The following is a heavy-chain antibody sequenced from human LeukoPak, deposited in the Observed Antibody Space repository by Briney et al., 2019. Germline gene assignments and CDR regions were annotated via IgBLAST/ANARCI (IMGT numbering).Heavy chain of an antibody. CDR1: GFTVSSNY. CDR2: IYSGGST. J-gene: IGHJ4*02. D-gene: IGHD2-2*01. CDR3: ARATPTRYFDY. Sequence: GGSLRLSCAASGFTVSSNYMSWVRQAPGKGLEWVSVIYSGGSTYYAGSVKGRFTISRDNSKNTLYLQMNSLRAEDTAVYYCARATPTRYFDYWGQGTLVTVSS. V-gene: IGHV3-53*01.